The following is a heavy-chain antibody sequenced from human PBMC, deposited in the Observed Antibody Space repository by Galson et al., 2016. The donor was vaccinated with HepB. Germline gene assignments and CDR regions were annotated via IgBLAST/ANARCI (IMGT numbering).Heavy chain of an antibody. J-gene: IGHJ4*02. V-gene: IGHV4-59*01. Sequence: SETLSLTCTVSSDSISSYYWSWIRQPPGKGLEWIGYIYYSGSTKYNPSLKSRVTLSVDTSKNQFSLKLRSVTAADTAVYYCARNPRGIGNYFDYWGQGTLVTVSS. CDR2: IYYSGST. D-gene: IGHD6-13*01. CDR3: ARNPRGIGNYFDY. CDR1: SDSISSYY.